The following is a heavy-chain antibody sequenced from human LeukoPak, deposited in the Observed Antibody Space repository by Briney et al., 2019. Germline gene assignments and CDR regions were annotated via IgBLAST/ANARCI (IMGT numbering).Heavy chain of an antibody. V-gene: IGHV3-48*02. D-gene: IGHD3-10*01. CDR3: AGQYYYGSGTFDC. J-gene: IGHJ4*02. Sequence: AGGSLRLSCAASGFSFSSYNMNWVRQAPGKGLEWVSYISSSSSTIYYADSVKGRFTISRDNAKSSLFLLMSSLRDQDTAVYCCAGQYYYGSGTFDCWGQGTLLTVSS. CDR1: GFSFSSYN. CDR2: ISSSSSTI.